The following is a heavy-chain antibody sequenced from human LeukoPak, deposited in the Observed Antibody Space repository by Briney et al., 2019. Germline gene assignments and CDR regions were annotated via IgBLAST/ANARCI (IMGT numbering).Heavy chain of an antibody. V-gene: IGHV4-34*01. D-gene: IGHD3-10*01. Sequence: SETLSLTCAVYGGSFSGYYWSWIRQPPGKGLEWIGEINHSGSTNYNPSLKSRVTISVDTSKNQFSLKLRSVTAADTAVYYCARLVDYGSGSHWGQGTLVIVSS. J-gene: IGHJ4*02. CDR1: GGSFSGYY. CDR2: INHSGST. CDR3: ARLVDYGSGSH.